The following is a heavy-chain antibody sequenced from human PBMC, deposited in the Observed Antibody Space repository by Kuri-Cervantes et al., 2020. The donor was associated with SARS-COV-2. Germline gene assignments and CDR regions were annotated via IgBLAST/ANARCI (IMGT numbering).Heavy chain of an antibody. Sequence: ASVKVSCKASGYTFTSYAMHWVRQAPGQRLEWMGWINAGNGNTKYSQKFQGRVTITRDTSTSTVYMELSSLRSEDTAVYYCARDFGPLGDSSSSVWGQGTTVTVSS. J-gene: IGHJ6*02. CDR3: ARDFGPLGDSSSSV. D-gene: IGHD6-13*01. CDR1: GYTFTSYA. CDR2: INAGNGNT. V-gene: IGHV1-3*01.